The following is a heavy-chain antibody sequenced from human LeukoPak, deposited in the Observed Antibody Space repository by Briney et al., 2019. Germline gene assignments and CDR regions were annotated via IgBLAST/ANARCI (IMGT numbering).Heavy chain of an antibody. J-gene: IGHJ4*02. CDR2: IFYTGSA. CDR1: NGSISNYY. CDR3: ARDVFSSGYRKTH. D-gene: IGHD3-22*01. V-gene: IGHV4-59*01. Sequence: PSETLSLTCTVSNGSISNYYWSWIRQPPGKGLEWIGYIFYTGSATYNPSLRSRVTISVDTSKNQFSLKLRSVTAADTAVYFCARDVFSSGYRKTHWGQGTLVTVSS.